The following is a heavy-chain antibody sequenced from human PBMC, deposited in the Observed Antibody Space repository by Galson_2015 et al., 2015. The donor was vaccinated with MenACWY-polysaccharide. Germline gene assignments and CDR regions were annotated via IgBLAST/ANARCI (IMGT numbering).Heavy chain of an antibody. Sequence: SGAEVKKPGESLKISCKASGYTFGSRDINWVRQATGQGLEWMGWMNPNSGNTGYAQKFKGRVTMTRNTSITTAYMELSSLRSEDTAVYYCARGSHYSYYYMDVWGKGTTVIVSS. CDR2: MNPNSGNT. V-gene: IGHV1-8*01. CDR3: ARGSHYSYYYMDV. J-gene: IGHJ6*03. CDR1: GYTFGSRD.